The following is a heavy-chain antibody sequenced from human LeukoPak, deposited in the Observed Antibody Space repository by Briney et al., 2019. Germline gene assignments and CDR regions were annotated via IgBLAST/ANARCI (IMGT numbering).Heavy chain of an antibody. D-gene: IGHD6-25*01. CDR2: ITTYNGNT. CDR3: ARERTPGSGYGVDY. Sequence: ASVKVPCKASGYTFTSYGVSWVRQAPGQGLEWMGWITTYNGNTNYAQKFQGRVTMTGDRSISTAYMELSRLRSDDTAVYYCARERTPGSGYGVDYWGQGTVVTVSS. V-gene: IGHV1-18*01. CDR1: GYTFTSYG. J-gene: IGHJ4*02.